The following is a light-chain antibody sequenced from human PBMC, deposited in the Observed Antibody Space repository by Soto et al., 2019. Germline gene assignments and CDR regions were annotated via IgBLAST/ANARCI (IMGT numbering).Light chain of an antibody. CDR2: RNN. Sequence: QAVVTQPPSASGTPGQRVTISCSGSSSNIGNNNVYWYQQLPGTAPKLLIYRNNQRPSGVPDRFSGSKSGTSASLAISGLRSEDEADYYCAAWDDRLSAYVFGTGTKLTVL. V-gene: IGLV1-47*01. J-gene: IGLJ1*01. CDR3: AAWDDRLSAYV. CDR1: SSNIGNNN.